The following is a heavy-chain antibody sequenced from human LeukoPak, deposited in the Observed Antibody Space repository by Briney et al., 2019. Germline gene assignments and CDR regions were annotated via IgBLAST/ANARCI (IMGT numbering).Heavy chain of an antibody. CDR1: GFTFSSYA. Sequence: GGSLRLSCAASGFTFSSYAMSWVRQAPGKGLEWVSGISGSGDDTYYADSVKGRFTISRDNSKNTLYLQMNSLRADDTAVYYCAKGGLVHRFDPWGQGTLVTVSS. J-gene: IGHJ5*02. CDR2: ISGSGDDT. V-gene: IGHV3-23*01. CDR3: AKGGLVHRFDP.